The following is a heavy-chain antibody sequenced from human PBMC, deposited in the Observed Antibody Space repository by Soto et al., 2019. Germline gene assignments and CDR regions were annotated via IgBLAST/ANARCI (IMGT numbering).Heavy chain of an antibody. J-gene: IGHJ4*02. CDR1: GYRFSSFW. CDR2: IYPGDATT. CDR3: ARITTYYYDSSGSYPRDPFDY. D-gene: IGHD3-22*01. V-gene: IGHV5-51*01. Sequence: PGESLKISCKISGYRFSSFWIAWVRQKPGKGLEWMGIIYPGDATTIYSPSFQGRLTISVDMSISTAHLQWSSLKASDTAMYYCARITTYYYDSSGSYPRDPFDYWGQGTLVTVSS.